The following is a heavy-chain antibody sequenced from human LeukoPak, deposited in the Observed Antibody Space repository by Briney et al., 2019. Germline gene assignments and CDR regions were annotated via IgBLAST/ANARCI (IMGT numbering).Heavy chain of an antibody. CDR1: GGSIGSTTYY. CDR2: IYYSGST. J-gene: IGHJ4*02. Sequence: PSETLSLTCTVSGGSIGSTTYYWAWIRQPPGKGLEWIGSIYYSGSTYYNPSLKSRVTISVDTSKNQFSLKLSSVTAADTAVYYCARDSSSSRPNFDYWGQGTLVTVSS. D-gene: IGHD2-2*01. CDR3: ARDSSSSRPNFDY. V-gene: IGHV4-39*07.